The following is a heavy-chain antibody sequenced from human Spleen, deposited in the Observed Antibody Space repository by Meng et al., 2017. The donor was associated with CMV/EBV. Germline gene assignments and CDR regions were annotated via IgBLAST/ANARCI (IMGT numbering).Heavy chain of an antibody. CDR3: ARNGYYSLDY. J-gene: IGHJ4*02. Sequence: SLGCAVSGGSFSSSNWWSWVRQPPGKGLEWIGETHDSGTTTYNPSLRSRVTISLDESKNEFSLKLTSVTAADTAVYYCARNGYYSLDYWSQGTLVTVSS. CDR2: THDSGTT. D-gene: IGHD3-22*01. CDR1: GGSFSSSNW. V-gene: IGHV4-4*02.